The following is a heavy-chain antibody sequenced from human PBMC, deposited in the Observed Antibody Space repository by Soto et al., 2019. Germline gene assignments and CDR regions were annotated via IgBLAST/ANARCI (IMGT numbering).Heavy chain of an antibody. J-gene: IGHJ4*02. Sequence: QVQLVQSRAEVKKPGASVKVSCKTSLYTFTNYGFSWVRQAPGQGLEWMGWISPYSGNTNYAQKLQGRVTLTTDTSTTTAYLELRSLKSDDTAVYYGATQPYSGDWPEGNYFDYWGQGTLVTVSS. CDR2: ISPYSGNT. D-gene: IGHD6-19*01. CDR1: LYTFTNYG. CDR3: ATQPYSGDWPEGNYFDY. V-gene: IGHV1-18*01.